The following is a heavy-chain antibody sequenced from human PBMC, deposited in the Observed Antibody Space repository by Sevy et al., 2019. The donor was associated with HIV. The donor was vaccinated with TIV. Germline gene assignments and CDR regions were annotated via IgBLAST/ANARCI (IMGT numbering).Heavy chain of an antibody. D-gene: IGHD6-13*01. V-gene: IGHV3-30*02. J-gene: IGHJ4*02. CDR3: AKDLAGPGRRYFDY. Sequence: GGSLRLSCTASGFTFSNFGMHWVRQVPGKGLEWVTFIRYDGSDKYYAASVKGRFTISRVDSKNTLYLQMDSLRAEDTGIYYCAKDLAGPGRRYFDYWGQGTLVTVSS. CDR1: GFTFSNFG. CDR2: IRYDGSDK.